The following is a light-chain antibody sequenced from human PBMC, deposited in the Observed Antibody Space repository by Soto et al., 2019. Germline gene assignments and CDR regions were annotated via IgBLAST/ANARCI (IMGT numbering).Light chain of an antibody. J-gene: IGKJ1*01. V-gene: IGKV1-8*01. CDR2: AAS. CDR3: QQYYSYPPA. Sequence: IRMTQSPSSFSASTGDRVTITCRASQGISSYLAWYQQKPGKAPKLLIYAASTLQSGVPSRFSGSGSGTDFTLTISCLQSEDFATYYCQQYYSYPPAFGQGTKVDIK. CDR1: QGISSY.